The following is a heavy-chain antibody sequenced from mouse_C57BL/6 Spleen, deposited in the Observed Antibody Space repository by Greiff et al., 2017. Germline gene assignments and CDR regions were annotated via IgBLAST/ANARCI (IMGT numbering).Heavy chain of an antibody. Sequence: QVQLQQPGAELVKPGASVKLSCKASGYTFTSYWMHWVKQRPGQGLEWIGMIHPDSGSTNYNEKFKSKATLTVDKSSSTAYMQLSSLTSEDSAVYYCARFYYDFLYAMGYWGQGTSVTVSS. CDR2: IHPDSGST. J-gene: IGHJ4*01. D-gene: IGHD2-4*01. V-gene: IGHV1-64*01. CDR3: ARFYYDFLYAMGY. CDR1: GYTFTSYW.